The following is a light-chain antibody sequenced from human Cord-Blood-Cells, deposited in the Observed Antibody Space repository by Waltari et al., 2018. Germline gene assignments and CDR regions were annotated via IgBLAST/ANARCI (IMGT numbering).Light chain of an antibody. CDR3: SSYTSSTTLVV. CDR2: DVS. J-gene: IGLJ2*01. CDR1: SSDVGGYNY. V-gene: IGLV2-14*01. Sequence: QSALTQPASVSGSPGQSITISCTGTSSDVGGYNYVSWYQQHPGKAPKLMIYDVSIQPAGFSSRFSASKSGTTASLSISGLQAEDEADYYCSSYTSSTTLVVFGGGTKLTVL.